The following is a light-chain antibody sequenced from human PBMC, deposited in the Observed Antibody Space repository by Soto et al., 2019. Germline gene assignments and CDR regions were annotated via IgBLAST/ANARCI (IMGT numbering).Light chain of an antibody. CDR1: QGVSRK. CDR3: QQYNTWRSIS. V-gene: IGKV3-15*01. J-gene: IGKJ5*01. Sequence: DIGMKKSPSTLSVNPGERVSFSCRASQGVSRKLAWYHHKPGQAPRLLISGASTGATGIPARFSGSGSGTEFTLTISSLQSEDFAVYYCQQYNTWRSISFCQVTRLEIK. CDR2: GAS.